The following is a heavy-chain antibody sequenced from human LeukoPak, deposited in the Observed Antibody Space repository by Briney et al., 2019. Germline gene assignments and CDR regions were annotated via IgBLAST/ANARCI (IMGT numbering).Heavy chain of an antibody. CDR1: GGSISSSSYY. V-gene: IGHV4-39*01. CDR3: AGGYYYYYYGMDA. Sequence: SETLSLTCTVSGGSISSSSYYWGWIRQPPGKGLEWIGSIYYSGSTYYNPSLKSRVTISVDTSKNQFSLKLSSVTAADTAVYYCAGGYYYYYYGMDAWGQGTTVTVSS. CDR2: IYYSGST. D-gene: IGHD2-15*01. J-gene: IGHJ6*02.